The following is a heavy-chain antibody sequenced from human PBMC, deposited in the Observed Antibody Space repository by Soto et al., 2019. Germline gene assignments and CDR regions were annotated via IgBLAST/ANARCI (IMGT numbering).Heavy chain of an antibody. CDR2: IWYDGSEK. CDR3: AGAANSAGPTY. CDR1: GFSFSTYG. J-gene: IGHJ4*02. V-gene: IGHV3-33*01. Sequence: QVQLVESGGGVVQPGKSLRLSCAASGFSFSTYGMHWVRQAPGRGLERVALIWYDGSEKYYADSVTGRFTMSRDNFRRTVSVHMHSLRDDDTAVYVFAGAANSAGPTYWGQGTLVTACS. D-gene: IGHD6-25*01.